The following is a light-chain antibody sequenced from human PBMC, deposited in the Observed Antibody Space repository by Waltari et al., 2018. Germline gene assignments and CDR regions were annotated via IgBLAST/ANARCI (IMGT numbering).Light chain of an antibody. CDR2: EVN. Sequence: QSALTQPASVSGSPGQSITIPCTGTSTHIGNYNLFSWYQQPPGKAPQLSLYEVNKWPSGISSRFSGSKSGNTASLTISGLQAEDEADYYCCSYAGDGIVMFGGGTKL. CDR3: CSYAGDGIVM. V-gene: IGLV2-23*02. J-gene: IGLJ3*02. CDR1: STHIGNYNL.